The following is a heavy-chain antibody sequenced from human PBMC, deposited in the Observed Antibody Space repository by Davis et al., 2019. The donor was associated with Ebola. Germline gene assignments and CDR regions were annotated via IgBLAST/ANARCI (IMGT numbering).Heavy chain of an antibody. CDR3: ARERYCSGGSCYFYYYYGMDV. CDR2: IKQDGSEK. V-gene: IGHV3-7*01. CDR1: GFTFSSYW. Sequence: PGGSLRLSCAASGFTFSSYWMSWVRQAPGKGLEWVANIKQDGSEKYYVDSVKGRFTISRDNAKNSLYLQMNSLRAEDTAVYYCARERYCSGGSCYFYYYYGMDVWGQGTTVTVSS. D-gene: IGHD2-15*01. J-gene: IGHJ6*02.